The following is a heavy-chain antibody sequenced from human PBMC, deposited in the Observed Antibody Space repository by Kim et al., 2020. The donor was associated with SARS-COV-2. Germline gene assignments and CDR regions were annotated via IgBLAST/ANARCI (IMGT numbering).Heavy chain of an antibody. CDR2: IRSKAYGGTT. CDR1: GFTFGDYA. V-gene: IGHV3-49*03. D-gene: IGHD3-10*01. Sequence: GGSLRLSCTASGFTFGDYAMSWFRQAPGKGLEWVGFIRSKAYGGTTEYAASVKGRFTISRDDSKSIAYLQMNSLKTEDTAVYYCTRDRDYYGSGSYYNASGVILGGQGTLVTVSS. CDR3: TRDRDYYGSGSYYNASGVIL. J-gene: IGHJ4*02.